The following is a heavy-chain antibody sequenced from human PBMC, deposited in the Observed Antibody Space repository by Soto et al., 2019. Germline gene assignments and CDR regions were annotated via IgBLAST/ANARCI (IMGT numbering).Heavy chain of an antibody. Sequence: SQTLSLTCAISGYSVSSNSAAWNWIRQSPSRGLEWLGRTYYRSKWYNDYAVSVKSRITINPDTSKNQFSLQLNSVTPEDTAVYYCAREGCSGGSCYYTQFSFWGQGTLVTVSS. V-gene: IGHV6-1*01. J-gene: IGHJ4*02. D-gene: IGHD2-15*01. CDR2: TYYRSKWYN. CDR1: GYSVSSNSAA. CDR3: AREGCSGGSCYYTQFSF.